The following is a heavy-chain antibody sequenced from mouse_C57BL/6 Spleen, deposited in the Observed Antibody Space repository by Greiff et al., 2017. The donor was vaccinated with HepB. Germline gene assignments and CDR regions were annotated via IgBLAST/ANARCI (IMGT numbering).Heavy chain of an antibody. J-gene: IGHJ3*01. CDR2: IYPGDGDT. CDR1: GYAFSSSW. Sequence: QVQLQQSGPELVKPGASVKISCKASGYAFSSSWMNWVKQRPGKGLEWIGRIYPGDGDTNYNGKFKGKATLTADKSSSTAYMQLSSLTSEDSAVYCCAREATVVAKSPFAYWGQGTLVTVSA. D-gene: IGHD1-1*01. V-gene: IGHV1-82*01. CDR3: AREATVVAKSPFAY.